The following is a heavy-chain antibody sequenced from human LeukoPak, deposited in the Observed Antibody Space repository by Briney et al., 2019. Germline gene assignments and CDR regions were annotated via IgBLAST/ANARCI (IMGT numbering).Heavy chain of an antibody. J-gene: IGHJ5*02. D-gene: IGHD6-6*01. CDR1: GITFSSYW. CDR3: AREGSSKYNWFDP. Sequence: GGSLRLSCAASGITFSSYWMSWVRQAPGKGLEWVASIKQDGSEKYYVDSVKGRFTISRDNAKNSLYLQMNSLRAEDTAVYYCAREGSSKYNWFDPWGQGTLVTVSS. V-gene: IGHV3-7*01. CDR2: IKQDGSEK.